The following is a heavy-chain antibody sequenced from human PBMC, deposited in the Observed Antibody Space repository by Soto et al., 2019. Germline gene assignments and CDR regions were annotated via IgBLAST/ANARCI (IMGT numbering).Heavy chain of an antibody. Sequence: EVQLVESGGGLVQPGGSLKLSCAASGFTFSGSAMHWVRQASGKGLEWVGRIRSKANSYATAYAASVKGRFTISTEDSKNTADLKMDSLKTQDTAVFYCTERNGNTDCWGQGTLVTVSS. CDR1: GFTFSGSA. CDR2: IRSKANSYAT. D-gene: IGHD1-1*01. J-gene: IGHJ4*02. CDR3: TERNGNTDC. V-gene: IGHV3-73*02.